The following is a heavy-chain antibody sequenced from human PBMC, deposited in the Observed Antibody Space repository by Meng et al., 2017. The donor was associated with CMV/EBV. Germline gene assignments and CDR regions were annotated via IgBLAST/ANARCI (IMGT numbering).Heavy chain of an antibody. D-gene: IGHD3-22*01. Sequence: GESLKISCAASGFTFSSYAMSWVRQAPGKGLEWVSYISSSGSTIYYADSVKGRFTISRDNAKNSLYLQMNSLRAEDTAVYYCASSKGVYDSSGYYSYGMDVWGQGTTVTVSS. CDR2: ISSSGSTI. CDR1: GFTFSSYA. J-gene: IGHJ6*02. V-gene: IGHV3-48*03. CDR3: ASSKGVYDSSGYYSYGMDV.